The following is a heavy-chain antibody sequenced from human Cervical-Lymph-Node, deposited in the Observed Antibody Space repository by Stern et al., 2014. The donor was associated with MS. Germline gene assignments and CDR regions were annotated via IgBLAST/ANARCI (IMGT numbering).Heavy chain of an antibody. D-gene: IGHD6-13*01. J-gene: IGHJ6*02. CDR2: ISSTGTYI. CDR1: GFTFSNYN. Sequence: VQLVQSGGGLVKPGGSLRLSCVASGFTFSNYNINWVRQAPGKGLEWVSSISSTGTYIYYADSMKGRFTVSRDNAKDSVSLAMNSLRVVDTAVYYCARVAATGAGAYYSFYGMDVWGRGTTVRVSS. V-gene: IGHV3-21*01. CDR3: ARVAATGAGAYYSFYGMDV.